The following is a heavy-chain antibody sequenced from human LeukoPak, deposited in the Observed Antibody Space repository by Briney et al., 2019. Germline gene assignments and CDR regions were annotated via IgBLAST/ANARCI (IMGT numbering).Heavy chain of an antibody. CDR3: ASQTGTTPR. Sequence: PGRSLRLSCAASGFTFSSYGMHWVRQAPGKGLEWVAVISHDGSNKYYADSVKGRFSIPRDNSKNTLYLQMNSLRVEDTAVYYCASQTGTTPRWGQGTLVTVSS. CDR2: ISHDGSNK. J-gene: IGHJ4*02. V-gene: IGHV3-30*03. CDR1: GFTFSSYG. D-gene: IGHD1-7*01.